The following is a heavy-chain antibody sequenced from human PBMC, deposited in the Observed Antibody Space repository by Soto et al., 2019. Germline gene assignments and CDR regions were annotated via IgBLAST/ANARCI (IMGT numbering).Heavy chain of an antibody. CDR2: ISYDGSNK. V-gene: IGHV3-30-3*01. J-gene: IGHJ4*02. CDR1: GVTFSSYA. D-gene: IGHD3-10*01. Sequence: PGGSLRLSCAASGVTFSSYAMHWVRQAPGKGLEWVAVISYDGSNKYYADSVKGRFTISRDNSKNTLYLQMNSLRAEDTAVYYCARGPGESDYWGQGTLVTVSS. CDR3: ARGPGESDY.